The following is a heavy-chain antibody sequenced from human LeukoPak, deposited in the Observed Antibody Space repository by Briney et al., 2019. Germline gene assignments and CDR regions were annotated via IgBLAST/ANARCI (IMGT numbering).Heavy chain of an antibody. Sequence: PGGSLRLSCAASGFTFSSYVMSWVRQAPGKGLEWVSTITGSGGSTYYADSVKGRFTVSRDNSKNTLYLQMNSLRAEDTAVYYCAKGPSDIVVSYYGMDVWGQGTTVTVSS. CDR1: GFTFSSYV. V-gene: IGHV3-23*01. CDR3: AKGPSDIVVSYYGMDV. CDR2: ITGSGGST. D-gene: IGHD5-12*01. J-gene: IGHJ6*02.